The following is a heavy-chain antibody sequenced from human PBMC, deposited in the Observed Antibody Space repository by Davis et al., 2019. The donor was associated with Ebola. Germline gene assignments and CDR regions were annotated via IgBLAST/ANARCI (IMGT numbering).Heavy chain of an antibody. V-gene: IGHV1-69*06. CDR3: ATASSDYHYYYAMDV. CDR2: ILYIFGAP. D-gene: IGHD3-22*01. Sequence: AASVKVSCKASGGTFNSYTVSWVRQAPGQGLEWMGGILYIFGAPNYAQKFQGRVTITADKSTSTAYLELSSLRSEDTAVYYCATASSDYHYYYAMDVWGQGTTVTVSS. J-gene: IGHJ6*02. CDR1: GGTFNSYT.